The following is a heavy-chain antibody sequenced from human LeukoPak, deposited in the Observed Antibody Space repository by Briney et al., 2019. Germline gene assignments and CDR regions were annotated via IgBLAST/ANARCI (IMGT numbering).Heavy chain of an antibody. V-gene: IGHV4-59*01. CDR2: IYYSGST. J-gene: IGHJ6*03. CDR3: ARDSDYSYMDV. CDR1: GGSISSYY. D-gene: IGHD6-19*01. Sequence: SETLSLTCTVSGGSISSYYWSWIRQSPGKGLEWIGYIYYSGSTNYNPSLKSRVTISVDTSKNQFSLKLSSVTAADTAVYYCARDSDYSYMDVWGKGATVTVSS.